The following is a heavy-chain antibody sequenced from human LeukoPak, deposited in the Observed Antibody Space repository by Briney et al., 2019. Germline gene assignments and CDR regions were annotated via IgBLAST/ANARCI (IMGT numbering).Heavy chain of an antibody. CDR3: AKDLVTGSLDY. D-gene: IGHD3-10*01. V-gene: IGHV3-23*01. J-gene: IGHJ4*02. Sequence: GGSLRLSCAASGFTFSSYAMSWVRQAPGKGLEWVSSISGSGGSTYYADSVKGRFTISRANSENTLYVQMNSLRAEDTAVYYCAKDLVTGSLDYWGQGTLVTVSS. CDR2: ISGSGGST. CDR1: GFTFSSYA.